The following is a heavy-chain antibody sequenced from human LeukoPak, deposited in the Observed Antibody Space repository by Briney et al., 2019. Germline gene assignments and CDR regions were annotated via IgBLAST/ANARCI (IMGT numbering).Heavy chain of an antibody. CDR2: IYPGDSDT. CDR1: GYSFTSYW. J-gene: IGHJ3*02. D-gene: IGHD2/OR15-2a*01. V-gene: IGHV5-51*01. Sequence: GESLKISCKGSGYSFTSYWIGWVRQMPGKGLEWMGIIYPGDSDTRYSPSFQGQVTISSDKSIRTAYLLWRSLKASDTAMYYCGRTPFAFSRVRNAFDIWRQGTMVTVSS. CDR3: GRTPFAFSRVRNAFDI.